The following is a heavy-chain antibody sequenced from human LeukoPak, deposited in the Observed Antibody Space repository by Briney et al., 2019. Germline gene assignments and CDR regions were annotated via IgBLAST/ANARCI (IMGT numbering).Heavy chain of an antibody. CDR2: IYYSGST. J-gene: IGHJ4*02. D-gene: IGHD3-3*01. CDR3: ARKIYLSRFLEWSDY. Sequence: SETLSLTCTVSGGSISSSSYYWGWIRQPPGKGLGWIGSIYYSGSTYYNPSLKSRVTISVDTSKNQFSLKLTSVTAADTAVYYFARKIYLSRFLEWSDYWGQGTLVTVSS. CDR1: GGSISSSSYY. V-gene: IGHV4-39*01.